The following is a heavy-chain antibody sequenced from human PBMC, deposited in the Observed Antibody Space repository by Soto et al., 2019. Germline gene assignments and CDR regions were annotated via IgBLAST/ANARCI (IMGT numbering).Heavy chain of an antibody. D-gene: IGHD2-15*01. CDR3: VRCYCSVGSCYACWHFDL. Sequence: QVQLVQSGDEVKKPGASVKVSCQASGYTFSDYAISWVRQAPGQGLEWMGWISASTRNTDQAQNFQGRVIMTLDTSTDTAYMELRKLRSDDTAVYYCVRCYCSVGSCYACWHFDLWGRGTLGTVSS. V-gene: IGHV1-18*01. CDR2: ISASTRNT. CDR1: GYTFSDYA. J-gene: IGHJ2*01.